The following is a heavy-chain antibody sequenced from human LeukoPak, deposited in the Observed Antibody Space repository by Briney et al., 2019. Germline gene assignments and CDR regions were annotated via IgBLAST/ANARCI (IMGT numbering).Heavy chain of an antibody. V-gene: IGHV3-33*06. CDR3: AKEAYYDSSGSTFDY. D-gene: IGHD3-22*01. CDR1: GFTFSSYG. CDR2: IWYDGSNK. J-gene: IGHJ4*02. Sequence: GRSLRLSCAASGFTFSSYGMHWVRQAPGKRLEWVAVIWYDGSNKYYADSVKGRFTISRDNSKNTLYLQMNSLRAEDTAVYYCAKEAYYDSSGSTFDYWGQGTLVTVSS.